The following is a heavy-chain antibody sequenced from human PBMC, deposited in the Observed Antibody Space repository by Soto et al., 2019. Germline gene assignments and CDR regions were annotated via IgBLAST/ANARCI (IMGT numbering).Heavy chain of an antibody. CDR1: ARSVIASY. J-gene: IGHJ3*02. CDR3: ARLRISIFGVVIKSGAFDI. Sequence: PTHTLSLTCSLYARSVIASYCGWISQPAGNGMEWIGEINHSGRTNYNPALKSRVTISVDTSKNPFSLKLSSVTAADTAVYYCARLRISIFGVVIKSGAFDIWGQGTMVTVSS. D-gene: IGHD3-3*01. CDR2: INHSGRT. V-gene: IGHV4-34*01.